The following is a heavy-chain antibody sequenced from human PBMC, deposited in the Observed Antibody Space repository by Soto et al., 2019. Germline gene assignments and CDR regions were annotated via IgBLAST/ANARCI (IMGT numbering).Heavy chain of an antibody. CDR3: ARGDGDTLDY. D-gene: IGHD2-21*02. CDR1: GYTFINYG. Sequence: QVQLVQSGGEVKKPGASVKVSCKASGYTFINYGITWVRQAPGQGLEWLAWINAYSAKTDNAQKVQGRVTMTADTSTSTAYLELRSLTSDDTAVYYCARGDGDTLDYWGQGTGVTVSS. J-gene: IGHJ4*02. V-gene: IGHV1-18*01. CDR2: INAYSAKT.